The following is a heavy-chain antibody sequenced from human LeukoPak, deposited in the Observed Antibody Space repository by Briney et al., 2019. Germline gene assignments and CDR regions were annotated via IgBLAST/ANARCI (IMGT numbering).Heavy chain of an antibody. J-gene: IGHJ5*02. V-gene: IGHV4-61*01. CDR2: IYYSGST. Sequence: SETLSLTCTVSVGPISSSSYYWGWIRQPPGKGLEWIGYIYYSGSTNYNPSLKGRVTISVDTSKNQFSLKLSSVTAADTAVYYCAREVGATNWDNWFDPWGQGTLVTVSS. D-gene: IGHD1-26*01. CDR1: VGPISSSSYY. CDR3: AREVGATNWDNWFDP.